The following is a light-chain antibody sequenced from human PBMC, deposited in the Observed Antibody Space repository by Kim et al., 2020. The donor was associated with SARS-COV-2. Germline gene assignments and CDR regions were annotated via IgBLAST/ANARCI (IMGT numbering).Light chain of an antibody. Sequence: GDRVTIACRASPSIGSWSAWYQQTLGNSPKLRISDASNLESGIPSRSSGSGSGTEFTSTIGSLPPDDFATYLCHQYNSYSAYTFGQWTELE. CDR1: PSIGSW. CDR2: DAS. V-gene: IGKV1-5*01. CDR3: HQYNSYSAYT. J-gene: IGKJ2*01.